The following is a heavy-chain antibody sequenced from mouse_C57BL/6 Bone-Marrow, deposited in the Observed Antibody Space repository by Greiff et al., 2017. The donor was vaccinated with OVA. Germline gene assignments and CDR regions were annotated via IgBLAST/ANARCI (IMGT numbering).Heavy chain of an antibody. CDR2: IDPSDSYT. D-gene: IGHD2-4*01. CDR1: GYTFTSYW. Sequence: VQLQQPGAELVMPGASVKLSCKASGYTFTSYWMHWVQQRPGQGLEWIGEIDPSDSYTNYNQKFKGKFTLTVDKSSSKAYMQLSSLTSEDSAVYYGARLGDYDDVAYWGQGTLVTVSA. CDR3: ARLGDYDDVAY. J-gene: IGHJ3*01. V-gene: IGHV1-69*01.